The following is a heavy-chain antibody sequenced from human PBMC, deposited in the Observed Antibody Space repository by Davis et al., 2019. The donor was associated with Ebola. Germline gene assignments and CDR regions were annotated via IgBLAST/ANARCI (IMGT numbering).Heavy chain of an antibody. V-gene: IGHV1-69*06. CDR1: GYTFTSYG. D-gene: IGHD1-1*01. J-gene: IGHJ6*02. CDR3: ARGEASWNYDYYYGMDV. CDR2: IIPIFGTA. Sequence: SVKVSCKASGYTFTSYGISWVRQAPGQGLEWMGGIIPIFGTANYAQKFQGRVTITADKSTSTAYMELSSLRSEDTAVYYCARGEASWNYDYYYGMDVWGQGTTVTASS.